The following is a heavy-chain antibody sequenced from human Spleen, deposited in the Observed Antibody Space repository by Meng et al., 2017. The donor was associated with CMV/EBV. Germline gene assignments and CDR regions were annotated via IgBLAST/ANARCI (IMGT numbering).Heavy chain of an antibody. CDR2: INSDGSST. Sequence: GESLKISCAASGFTYSDYYMNWVRQAPGKGLVWVSCINSDGSSTSFADSVKGRFSISRDNAKNTLYLQMNSLRAEDTAVYYCARVALGGRLGNLAWGQGTLVTVSS. CDR1: GFTYSDYY. D-gene: IGHD1-26*01. J-gene: IGHJ5*02. V-gene: IGHV3-74*01. CDR3: ARVALGGRLGNLA.